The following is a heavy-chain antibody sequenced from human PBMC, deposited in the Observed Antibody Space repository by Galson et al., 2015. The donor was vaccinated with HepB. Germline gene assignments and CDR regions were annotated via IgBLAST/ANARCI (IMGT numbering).Heavy chain of an antibody. J-gene: IGHJ3*01. CDR3: ARGIAAAVPVPPSN. CDR1: GGSISSSSYY. Sequence: ETLSLTCTVSGGSISSSSYYWGWIRQPPGKGLEWIGSIYYSGSTYYNPSLKSRVTISVDTSKNQFSLKLSSVTAADTAVYYCARGIAAAVPVPPSNWGQGTMVTVSS. D-gene: IGHD6-13*01. CDR2: IYYSGST. V-gene: IGHV4-39*07.